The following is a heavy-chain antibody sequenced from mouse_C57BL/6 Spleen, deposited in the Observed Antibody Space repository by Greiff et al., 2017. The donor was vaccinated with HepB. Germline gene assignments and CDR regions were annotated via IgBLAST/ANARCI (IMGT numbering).Heavy chain of an antibody. CDR3: ASEVAY. J-gene: IGHJ3*01. CDR2: ISYDGSN. Sequence: ESGPGLVKPSQSLSLTCSVPGYSITSGYYWNWIRQFPGNKLEWMGYISYDGSNNYNPSLKNRISITRDTSKNQFFLKLNSVTTEDTATYYCASEVAYWGQGTLVTVSA. CDR1: GYSITSGYY. V-gene: IGHV3-6*01.